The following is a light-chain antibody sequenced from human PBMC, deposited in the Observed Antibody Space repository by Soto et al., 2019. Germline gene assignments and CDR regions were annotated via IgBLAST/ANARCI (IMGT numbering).Light chain of an antibody. J-gene: IGKJ2*01. CDR3: QLYGSSHMFS. V-gene: IGKV3-20*01. CDR1: QSISSSY. Sequence: EIVLTQSPGTLPLSPGEGATLSCRASQSISSSYLAWYQQKPGQAPGLLIYAASSRATGIPDRFSGSGSGTDFTLTISRLEPEDFAVYYCQLYGSSHMFSFGQGTKLEIK. CDR2: AAS.